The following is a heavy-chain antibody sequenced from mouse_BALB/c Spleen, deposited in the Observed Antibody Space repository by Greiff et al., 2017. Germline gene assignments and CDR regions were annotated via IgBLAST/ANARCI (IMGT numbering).Heavy chain of an antibody. CDR2: ISSGGGST. CDR1: GFAFSSYD. Sequence: EVKLVESGGGLVKPGGSLKLSCAASGFAFSSYDMSWVRQTPEKRLEWVAYISSGGGSTYYPDTVKGRFTISRDNAKNTLYLQMSSLKSEDTAMYYCARYDSWFAYWGQGTLVTVSA. D-gene: IGHD2-4*01. J-gene: IGHJ3*01. CDR3: ARYDSWFAY. V-gene: IGHV5-12-1*01.